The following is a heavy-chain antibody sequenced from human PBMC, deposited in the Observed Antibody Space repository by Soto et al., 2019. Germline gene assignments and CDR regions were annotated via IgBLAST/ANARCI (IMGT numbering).Heavy chain of an antibody. CDR3: ARDGITIFGVYADYYGMDV. V-gene: IGHV1-69*01. J-gene: IGHJ6*02. CDR1: GGTFSSYA. Sequence: QVQLVQSGAEVKKPGSSVKVSCKASGGTFSSYAISWVRQAPGQGLAWMGGIIPIFGTANYAQKFQGRVTITADEYTSTAYMELSSLRAEDTAVYYCARDGITIFGVYADYYGMDVWGQGTTVTVSS. CDR2: IIPIFGTA. D-gene: IGHD3-3*01.